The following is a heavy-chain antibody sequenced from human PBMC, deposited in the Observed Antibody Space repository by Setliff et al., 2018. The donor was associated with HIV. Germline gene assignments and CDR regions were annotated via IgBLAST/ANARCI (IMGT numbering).Heavy chain of an antibody. CDR1: GYSFTSYW. CDR3: ASGRKKNYDLFTGYYRILGVDFDY. V-gene: IGHV5-51*01. D-gene: IGHD3-9*01. Sequence: GESLKISCKGSGYSFTSYWIGWVRQMPGKGLEWMGIIYPDDSDSRYSPSFQGQVTISADKSISTAYLQWSSLKASDTAMYYCASGRKKNYDLFTGYYRILGVDFDYWGQGTLVTVSS. CDR2: IYPDDSDS. J-gene: IGHJ4*02.